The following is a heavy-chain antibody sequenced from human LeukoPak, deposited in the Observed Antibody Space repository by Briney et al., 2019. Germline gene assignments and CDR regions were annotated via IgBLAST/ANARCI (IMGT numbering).Heavy chain of an antibody. D-gene: IGHD2-15*01. CDR1: GGSFSGYY. V-gene: IGHV4-34*01. CDR3: ARDHIVVDP. CDR2: INHSGGT. J-gene: IGHJ5*02. Sequence: SETLSLTCAVYGGSFSGYYWSWIRQPPGKGLEWIGEINHSGGTNYNPSLKSRVTISVDTSKNQFSLKLSSVTAADTAVYYCARDHIVVDPWGQGTLVTVSS.